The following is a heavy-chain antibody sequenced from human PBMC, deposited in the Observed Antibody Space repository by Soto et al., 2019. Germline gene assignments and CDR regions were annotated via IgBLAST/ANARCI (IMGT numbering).Heavy chain of an antibody. CDR2: IKEDGSER. CDR1: GFSFGTYW. D-gene: IGHD3-3*01. V-gene: IGHV3-7*03. J-gene: IGHJ4*02. CDR3: ARDVGPVTIFGEALSGYFDF. Sequence: GGSLRLSCAVSGFSFGTYWMSWVRQAPGKGLEWLASIKEDGSERYYLDSVKGRFTISRDNAKDSLSLQMNSLRGEDTAFYYCARDVGPVTIFGEALSGYFDFWGQGTLVTVSS.